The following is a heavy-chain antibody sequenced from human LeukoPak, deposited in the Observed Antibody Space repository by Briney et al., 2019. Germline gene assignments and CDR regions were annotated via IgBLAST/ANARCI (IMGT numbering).Heavy chain of an antibody. CDR1: GFTFSSYA. Sequence: GGSLRPSCAASGFTFSSYAMSWVRQAPGKGLEWVSAISGSGGSTYYADSVKGRFTISRDNSKNTLYLQMNSLRAEDTAVYYCAKDLFHYGSGSYRGSFDYWGQGTLVTVSS. CDR2: ISGSGGST. D-gene: IGHD3-10*01. V-gene: IGHV3-23*01. J-gene: IGHJ4*02. CDR3: AKDLFHYGSGSYRGSFDY.